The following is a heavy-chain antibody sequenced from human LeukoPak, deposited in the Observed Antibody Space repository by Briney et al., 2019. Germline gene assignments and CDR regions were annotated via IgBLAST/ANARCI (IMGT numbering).Heavy chain of an antibody. CDR3: ARDSYPRD. V-gene: IGHV3-53*01. Sequence: PGGSLRLSCAASGFIVSSSYMSWVRQAPGKGLEWVSLIQTNENTYYADSVTGRFTISRDNSKDTLYLEMNSLRAEDTAVYYCARDSYPRDWAQGTLVTVSS. CDR1: GFIVSSSY. CDR2: IQTNENT. J-gene: IGHJ4*02. D-gene: IGHD3-16*02.